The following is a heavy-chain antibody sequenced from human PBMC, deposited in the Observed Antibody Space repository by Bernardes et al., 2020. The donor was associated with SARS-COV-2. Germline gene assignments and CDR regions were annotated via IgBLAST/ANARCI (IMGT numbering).Heavy chain of an antibody. J-gene: IGHJ5*02. V-gene: IGHV1-58*01. Sequence: SVKVSCEASGITFTSSAVQWVRQARGQRLEWMGWIDVDGGGTNYAQKFQERVTITWDVSTRTAYMDLSSLRSEDTAVYYCAAGPNWFDHWGQGTLLTVSS. CDR2: IDVDGGGT. CDR1: GITFTSSA. CDR3: AAGPNWFDH.